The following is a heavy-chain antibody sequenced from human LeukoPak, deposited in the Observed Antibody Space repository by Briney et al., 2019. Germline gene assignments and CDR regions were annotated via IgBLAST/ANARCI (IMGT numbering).Heavy chain of an antibody. CDR3: ARHSNDILTGYHIPSALFDY. CDR2: IYYSGST. Sequence: SETLSLTCTVSGGSISSYYWGWIRQPPGKGLEWIGSIYYSGSTYYNPSLKSRVTISVDTSKNQFSLKLSSVTAADTAVYYCARHSNDILTGYHIPSALFDYWGQGTLVTVSS. CDR1: GGSISSYY. D-gene: IGHD3-9*01. V-gene: IGHV4-39*01. J-gene: IGHJ4*02.